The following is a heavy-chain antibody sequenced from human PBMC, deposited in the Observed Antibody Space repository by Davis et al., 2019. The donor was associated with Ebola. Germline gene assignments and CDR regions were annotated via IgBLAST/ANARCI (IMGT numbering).Heavy chain of an antibody. V-gene: IGHV4-34*01. D-gene: IGHD2-21*02. Sequence: PSETLSLTCAVYGGSFSGYYWSWIRQPPGKGLEWIGEINHSGSTNYNPSLKSRVTISVDTSKNQFSLKLSSVTAADTAVYYCARGGPAPYCGGDCSRSLDYWGQGTLVTVSS. CDR3: ARGGPAPYCGGDCSRSLDY. CDR1: GGSFSGYY. J-gene: IGHJ4*02. CDR2: INHSGST.